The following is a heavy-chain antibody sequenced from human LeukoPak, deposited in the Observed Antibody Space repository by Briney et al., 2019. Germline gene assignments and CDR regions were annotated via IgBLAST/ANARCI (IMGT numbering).Heavy chain of an antibody. Sequence: GASVKVSCKASGGTFSSYAISWLRQAPGQGLEWMGGIIPIFGTANYAQKFQGRVTITTDESTSTAYMELSSLRSEDTAVYYCASTFADYCGGDCYPYYFDYWGQGTLVTVSS. CDR1: GGTFSSYA. CDR3: ASTFADYCGGDCYPYYFDY. CDR2: IIPIFGTA. V-gene: IGHV1-69*05. D-gene: IGHD2-21*02. J-gene: IGHJ4*02.